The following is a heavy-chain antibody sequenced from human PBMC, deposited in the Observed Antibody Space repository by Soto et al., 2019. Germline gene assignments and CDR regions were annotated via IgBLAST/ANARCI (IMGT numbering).Heavy chain of an antibody. D-gene: IGHD6-13*01. V-gene: IGHV3-7*01. CDR3: ARSPIAAAGTDYWYFDL. CDR1: GFTFSSYW. Sequence: ESGGGLVQPGGSLRLSCAASGFTFSSYWMSWVRQAPGKGLEWVANIKQDGSEKYYVDSVKGRFTISRDNAKNSLYLQMNSLRAEDTAVYYCARSPIAAAGTDYWYFDLWGRGTLVTVSS. J-gene: IGHJ2*01. CDR2: IKQDGSEK.